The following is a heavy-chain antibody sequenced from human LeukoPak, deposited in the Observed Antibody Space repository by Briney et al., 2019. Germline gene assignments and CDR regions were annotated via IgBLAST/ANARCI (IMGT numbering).Heavy chain of an antibody. CDR3: AKGGDLGAAAYYFDC. D-gene: IGHD6-13*01. CDR1: GFTFSRYG. V-gene: IGHV3-30*18. J-gene: IGHJ4*02. Sequence: GGSLRLSCAASGFTFSRYGMHWVRQAPGKGLEWVAVISYDANDKYYTDSVKGRFTISRDNSQNTLYLQMNSLRTEDTAVYYCAKGGDLGAAAYYFDCWGQGTLVTVSS. CDR2: ISYDANDK.